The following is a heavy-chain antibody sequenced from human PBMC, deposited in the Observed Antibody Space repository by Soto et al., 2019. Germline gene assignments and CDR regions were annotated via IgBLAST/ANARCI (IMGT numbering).Heavy chain of an antibody. CDR1: GFTFSDAW. V-gene: IGHV3-15*01. CDR2: IKSKTDRGTA. Sequence: GGSLRLSCAASGFTFSDAWMSWVRQAPGKGLEWVGRIKSKTDRGTADYAAPVKGRFSISRDDSKNTLYLQMNSLKNEDTAVYYCTTVDYYDTIGYYSLDYWGRGTRVTVS. D-gene: IGHD3-22*01. CDR3: TTVDYYDTIGYYSLDY. J-gene: IGHJ4*02.